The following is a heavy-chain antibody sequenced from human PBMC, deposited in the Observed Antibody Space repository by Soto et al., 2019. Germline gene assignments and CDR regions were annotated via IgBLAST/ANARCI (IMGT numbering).Heavy chain of an antibody. CDR2: ISAYNGNT. D-gene: IGHD3-10*01. Sequence: SAKVSSKHPRYAFNSNSSSCPRHATGQGLEWMGWISAYNGNTNYAQKFQGRVTMTTDTSTSTAYMELRSLGSDDTAVYYCASGRFGEFVYQFDYWGQGTLVTVSS. CDR1: RYAFNSNS. V-gene: IGHV1-18*01. CDR3: ASGRFGEFVYQFDY. J-gene: IGHJ4*02.